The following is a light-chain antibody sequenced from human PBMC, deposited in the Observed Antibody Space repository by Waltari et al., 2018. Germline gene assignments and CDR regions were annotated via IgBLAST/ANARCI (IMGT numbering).Light chain of an antibody. CDR2: GAS. CDR3: QQYNNWPPET. V-gene: IGKV3-15*01. Sequence: EIVLTQSPATLSVSLGERATLSCRASQSVSSHLAWYQHKVSLAPRLPTHGASTRATGVPARFSGSGSGTEFTLTISSLQSEDFAVYYCQQYNNWPPETFGQGTKLEIK. CDR1: QSVSSH. J-gene: IGKJ2*01.